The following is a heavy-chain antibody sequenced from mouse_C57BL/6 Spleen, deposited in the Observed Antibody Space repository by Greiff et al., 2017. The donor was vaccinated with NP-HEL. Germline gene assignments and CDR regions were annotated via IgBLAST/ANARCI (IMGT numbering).Heavy chain of an antibody. CDR2: IDPSDSYT. J-gene: IGHJ2*01. V-gene: IGHV1-50*01. CDR1: GYTFTSYW. CDR3: ARRGSSGNYFDY. Sequence: QVQLKQPGAELVKPGASVKLSCKASGYTFTSYWMQWVKQRPGQGLEWIGEIDPSDSYTNYNQKFKGKATLTVDTSSSTAYMQLSSLTSEDSAVYYCARRGSSGNYFDYWGQGTTLTVSS. D-gene: IGHD1-1*01.